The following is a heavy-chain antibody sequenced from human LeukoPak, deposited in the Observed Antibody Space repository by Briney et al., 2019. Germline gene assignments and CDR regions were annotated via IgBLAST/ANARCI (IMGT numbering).Heavy chain of an antibody. CDR2: INYSGST. Sequence: SETLSLTCSGSGGSISSDYWSWIRQPPGKGLEWIGYINYSGSTNYNPSLQSRVIISVDTSKSQFSLKLSSVTAADTAVYYCARDLGFGVRGLTTHYYGLAVWGQGSMVTVSS. CDR1: GGSISSDY. D-gene: IGHD3-10*02. J-gene: IGHJ6*02. CDR3: ARDLGFGVRGLTTHYYGLAV. V-gene: IGHV4-59*01.